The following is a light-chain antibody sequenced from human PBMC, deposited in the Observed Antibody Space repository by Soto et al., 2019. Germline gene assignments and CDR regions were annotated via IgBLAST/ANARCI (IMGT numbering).Light chain of an antibody. CDR3: QQYNNWPPLT. Sequence: IVMTQSPPTLSVSPGDRATLSCRASQSVSSSLAWYQQIPGQAPRLLIYDASTRATGIPARFGGSGSGTEFTLTISSLQSEDFAVYYCQQYNNWPPLTFGGGTKVDIK. J-gene: IGKJ4*01. CDR1: QSVSSS. V-gene: IGKV3-15*01. CDR2: DAS.